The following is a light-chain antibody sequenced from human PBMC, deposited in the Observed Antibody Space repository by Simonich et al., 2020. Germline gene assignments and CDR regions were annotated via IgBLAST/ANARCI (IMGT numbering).Light chain of an antibody. CDR2: AAS. J-gene: IGKJ4*01. CDR3: QQSYSTPLT. Sequence: DIQMTQSPYSLYASVGNRVPIPCRASQSLSSYLNWYQQKPGKAPKLLIYAASSLQSGVPSRFSGSGSGTDFTLTISSLQPEEFATYYCQQSYSTPLTFGGGTKVEIK. V-gene: IGKV1-39*01. CDR1: QSLSSY.